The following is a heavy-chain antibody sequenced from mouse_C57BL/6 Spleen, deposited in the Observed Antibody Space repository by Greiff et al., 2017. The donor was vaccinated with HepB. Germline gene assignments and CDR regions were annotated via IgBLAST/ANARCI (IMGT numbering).Heavy chain of an antibody. CDR2: ISDGGSYT. J-gene: IGHJ3*01. V-gene: IGHV5-4*01. CDR1: GFTFSSYA. Sequence: EVKVVESGGGLVKPGGSLKLSCAASGFTFSSYAMSWVRQTPEKRLEWVATISDGGSYTYYPDNVKGRFTISRDNAKNNLYLQMSHLKSEDTAMYFCARDLPACFAYWGQRTLVTVS. CDR3: ARDLPACFAY.